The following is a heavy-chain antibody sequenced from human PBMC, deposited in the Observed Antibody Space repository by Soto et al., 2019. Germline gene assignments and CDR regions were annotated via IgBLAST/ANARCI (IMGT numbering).Heavy chain of an antibody. CDR1: GGTFDIYA. J-gene: IGHJ3*02. Sequence: SVKVSCKASGGTFDIYAITWVRLAPGQGLEWMGGIIPIFGTINNAQKFQDRVTITADESANTVYMELSSLRSEDTAIYYCAREGLTFGPGAVGGAFDIWGEGTLVTVSS. D-gene: IGHD2-2*01. CDR3: AREGLTFGPGAVGGAFDI. V-gene: IGHV1-69*13. CDR2: IIPIFGTI.